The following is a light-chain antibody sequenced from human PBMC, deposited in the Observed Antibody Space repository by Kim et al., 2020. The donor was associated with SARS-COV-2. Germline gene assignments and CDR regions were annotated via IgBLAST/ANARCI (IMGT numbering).Light chain of an antibody. J-gene: IGKJ1*01. CDR3: QQYGSSRT. V-gene: IGKV3-20*01. CDR2: GTS. CDR1: QSVGSRY. Sequence: EVVLTQSPGTLSLFPGERATLSCRASQSVGSRYLAWYQQKPGQAPRLLIYGTSNRDTGVPDRFSGSGSGTDFTLTINRLEPGDFAVYYCQQYGSSRTFGQGTKVDIK.